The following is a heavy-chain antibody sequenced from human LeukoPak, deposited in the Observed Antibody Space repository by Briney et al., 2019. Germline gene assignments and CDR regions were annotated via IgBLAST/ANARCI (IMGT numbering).Heavy chain of an antibody. Sequence: QTGGSLRLSCAASGFTFSTYWMSWVRQAPGKGLEWVANIRQDGSDKYYVDSVKGRFTISRDNAKNALYLEMDSLRAEDTAVYYCVRMYTNNWLLWYWGQGTLVTVSS. CDR2: IRQDGSDK. D-gene: IGHD6-13*01. V-gene: IGHV3-7*04. CDR1: GFTFSTYW. CDR3: VRMYTNNWLLWY. J-gene: IGHJ4*02.